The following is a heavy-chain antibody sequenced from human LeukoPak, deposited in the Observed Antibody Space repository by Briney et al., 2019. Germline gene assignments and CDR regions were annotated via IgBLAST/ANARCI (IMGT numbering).Heavy chain of an antibody. D-gene: IGHD2-2*01. Sequence: AETLSLTCAVSGGSISSSNWWSWGRQPPGKGLEWIGEIYHSGSTNYNPSLKGRVTISVDKAKNQFSLNLSSVTAADTAVYYCARAAAMEDYYYMDVWGKRTTVTVSS. CDR2: IYHSGST. CDR1: GGSISSSNW. J-gene: IGHJ6*03. V-gene: IGHV4-4*02. CDR3: ARAAAMEDYYYMDV.